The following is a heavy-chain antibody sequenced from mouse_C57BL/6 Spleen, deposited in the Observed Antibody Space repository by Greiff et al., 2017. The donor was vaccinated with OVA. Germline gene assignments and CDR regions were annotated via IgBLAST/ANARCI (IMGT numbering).Heavy chain of an antibody. CDR1: GYSITSGYY. D-gene: IGHD2-5*01. Sequence: EVKLMESGPGLVKPSQSLSLTCSVTGYSITSGYYWNWIRQFPGNKLEWMGYISYDGSNNYNPSLKNRISITRDTSKNQFFLKLNSVTTEDTATYYCATYYSNYDWYFDVWGTGTTVTVSS. J-gene: IGHJ1*03. CDR3: ATYYSNYDWYFDV. CDR2: ISYDGSN. V-gene: IGHV3-6*01.